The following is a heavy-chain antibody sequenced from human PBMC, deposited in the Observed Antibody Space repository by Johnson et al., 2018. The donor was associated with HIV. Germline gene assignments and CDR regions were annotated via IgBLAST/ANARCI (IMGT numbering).Heavy chain of an antibody. CDR2: LYIGGTS. D-gene: IGHD5-24*01. V-gene: IGHV3-66*01. CDR3: ARDGPGDGNAMGGSGAFDI. CDR1: GFSVSRSY. Sequence: VQLVESGGGVVQPGRSLRLSCVTSGFSVSRSYMNWVRQAPGKGLEWVSTLYIGGTSYYGDSVKGRFTISRDKSKNTVYLQMNRLSVEDTAVYYCARDGPGDGNAMGGSGAFDIWGQGTMVTVSS. J-gene: IGHJ3*02.